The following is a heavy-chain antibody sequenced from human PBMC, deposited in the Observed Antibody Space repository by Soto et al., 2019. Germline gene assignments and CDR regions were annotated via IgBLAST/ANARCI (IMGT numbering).Heavy chain of an antibody. V-gene: IGHV4-30-4*01. CDR2: IYYSGST. CDR1: GGSISSGDYY. J-gene: IGHJ4*02. Sequence: QVQLQESGPGLVKPSQTLSLTCTVSGGSISSGDYYWSWIRQPPGKGLEWIGYIYYSGSTYYNPSLKSRVTISVDTSKNQFSLKLSSVTAADTAVYYCARITYYYDSSGYYGPGRPYYFDYWGQGTLVTVSS. CDR3: ARITYYYDSSGYYGPGRPYYFDY. D-gene: IGHD3-22*01.